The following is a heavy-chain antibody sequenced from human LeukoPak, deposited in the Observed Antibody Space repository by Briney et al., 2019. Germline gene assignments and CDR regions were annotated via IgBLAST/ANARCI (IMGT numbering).Heavy chain of an antibody. J-gene: IGHJ5*02. CDR2: MNTTSANT. CDR3: ARGRGGWYFDR. CDR1: GYTFTSFD. V-gene: IGHV1-8*01. Sequence: GASVKVSYKASGYTFTSFDINWVRQAPGQGLEWMGWMNTTSANTGYVQEIQGRDTMTTNTTISTAYMELNSLRSEDTAVYYCARGRGGWYFDRWGQGTLVTVSS. D-gene: IGHD6-19*01.